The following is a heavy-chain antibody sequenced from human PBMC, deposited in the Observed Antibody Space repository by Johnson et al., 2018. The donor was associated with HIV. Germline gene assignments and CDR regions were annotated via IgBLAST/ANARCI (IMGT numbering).Heavy chain of an antibody. CDR1: GFNFDDYD. D-gene: IGHD7-27*01. Sequence: VQLVESGGGVVRPGGSLRLSCAVSGFNFDDYDMSWVRQVPGKGLEWVSAISWNGDYIDYADSVKGRFTISRDNAKKSLYLQMNSLRAEDTALYYCERNPTHQYSRRTGDFGAFDIWGQGTMVTVSS. CDR2: ISWNGDYI. V-gene: IGHV3-20*04. J-gene: IGHJ3*02. CDR3: ERNPTHQYSRRTGDFGAFDI.